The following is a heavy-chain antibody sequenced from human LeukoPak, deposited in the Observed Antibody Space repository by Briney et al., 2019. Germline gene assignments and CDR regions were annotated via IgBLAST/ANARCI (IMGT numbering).Heavy chain of an antibody. CDR2: IYYSGST. CDR1: GGSISSSSYY. D-gene: IGHD6-13*01. V-gene: IGHV4-39*07. CDR3: ARSSWKQGWFDP. Sequence: PSETLSLTCTVSGGSISSSSYYWGWIRQPPGKGLEWIGSIYYSGSTYYNPSLKSRVTISVDTSKNQFSLKLSSVTAADTAVYYCARSSWKQGWFDPWGQGTLVTVSS. J-gene: IGHJ5*02.